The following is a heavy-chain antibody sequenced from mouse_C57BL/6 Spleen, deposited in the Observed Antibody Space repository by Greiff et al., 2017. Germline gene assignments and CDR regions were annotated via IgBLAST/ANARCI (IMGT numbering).Heavy chain of an antibody. D-gene: IGHD2-4*01. CDR3: ARDYDYDDYYAMDY. V-gene: IGHV5-4*01. CDR1: GFTFSSYA. J-gene: IGHJ4*01. CDR2: ISDGGSYT. Sequence: EVMLVESGGGLVKPGGSLKLSCAASGFTFSSYAMSWVRQTPEKRLEWVATISDGGSYTYYPDNVKRRFTISRDNAKNNLYLQMSHLKSEDTAMYYCARDYDYDDYYAMDYWGQGTSVTVSS.